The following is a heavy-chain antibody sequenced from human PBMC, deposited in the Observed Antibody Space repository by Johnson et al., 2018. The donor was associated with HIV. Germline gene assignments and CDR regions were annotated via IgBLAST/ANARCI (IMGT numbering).Heavy chain of an antibody. J-gene: IGHJ3*02. CDR2: ISWNSGSV. D-gene: IGHD3-22*01. Sequence: EVQLVESGGGVVRPGWSLRLSCAASGFTFSSYGMHWVRQAPGKGLEWVSGISWNSGSVDYADSVKGRFTISRDNAKNSLYLQMNSLRTEDTAFYYCAKDTRYYDSSGYPTEAFDIWGQGTMVTVSS. CDR3: AKDTRYYDSSGYPTEAFDI. V-gene: IGHV3-9*01. CDR1: GFTFSSYG.